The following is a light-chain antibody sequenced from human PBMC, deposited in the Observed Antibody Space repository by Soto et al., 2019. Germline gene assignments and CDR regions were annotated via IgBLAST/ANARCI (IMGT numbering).Light chain of an antibody. Sequence: DTQMTQSPSTLSASVGDRVTITCRASQSIGSWLAWYQQTKGKAPKLLIYKTSILENGVPSRFRGRGSGTEFTLSISRLQPDDFETYYCHQYNSYSEAFGQGTKVDIK. CDR1: QSIGSW. J-gene: IGKJ1*01. CDR2: KTS. CDR3: HQYNSYSEA. V-gene: IGKV1-5*03.